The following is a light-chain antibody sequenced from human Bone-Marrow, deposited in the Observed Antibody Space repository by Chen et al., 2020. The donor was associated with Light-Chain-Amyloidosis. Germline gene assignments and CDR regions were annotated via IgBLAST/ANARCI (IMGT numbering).Light chain of an antibody. CDR2: DDS. V-gene: IGLV3-21*02. Sequence: SYVLTQPSSVSVAPGQTATIACGGNNIGSTSVHWYQQTPGQAPLLVVYDDSDRPSGIPKRLSGSHAGNTAALTISRVEAGHEADYYCQVWDRSSDRPVFGGGTKLTVL. CDR3: QVWDRSSDRPV. J-gene: IGLJ3*02. CDR1: NIGSTS.